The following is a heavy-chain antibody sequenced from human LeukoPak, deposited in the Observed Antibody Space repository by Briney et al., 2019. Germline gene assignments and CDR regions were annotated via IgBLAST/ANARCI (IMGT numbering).Heavy chain of an antibody. CDR1: GYTFTVHY. D-gene: IGHD7-27*01. J-gene: IGHJ4*02. CDR2: IHPGRGDT. CDR3: ARDHSWGPDY. V-gene: IGHV1-2*02. Sequence: ASVTVSFKSLGYTFTVHYFYWLRQAPGPGMGWMGWIHPGRGDTNIAQKFQGRVSLTRDMSISTAYMELSRLTSDDTAVYYCARDHSWGPDYWGQGTLVSVSS.